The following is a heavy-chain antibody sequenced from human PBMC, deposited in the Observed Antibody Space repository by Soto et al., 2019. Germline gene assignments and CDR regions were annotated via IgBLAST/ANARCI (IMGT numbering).Heavy chain of an antibody. CDR1: RFTFSNYG. D-gene: IGHD6-6*01. V-gene: IGHV3-33*01. J-gene: IGHJ6*02. CDR3: ARDRYSSSSGDYYYYYGVDV. Sequence: PGGSLRLSCAASRFTFSNYGMHWVRQAPGKGLQWVAVIWFDGSNKYYVDSVKGRFTVSRDNSKNTLYLQMNSLRAEDTAVYYCARDRYSSSSGDYYYYYGVDVWGQGTTVTVSS. CDR2: IWFDGSNK.